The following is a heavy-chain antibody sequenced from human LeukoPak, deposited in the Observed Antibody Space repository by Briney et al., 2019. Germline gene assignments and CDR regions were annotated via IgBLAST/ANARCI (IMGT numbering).Heavy chain of an antibody. V-gene: IGHV4-59*01. J-gene: IGHJ4*02. CDR2: IYYSGST. CDR1: GGSISSYY. Sequence: SETLSLTCIVSGGSISSYYWSWIRQPPGKGLEWIGYIYYSGSTNYNPSLKSRVTISVDTSKIQFSLKLSSVTAADTAVYYCARYSGSYALFDYWGQGTLVTVSS. CDR3: ARYSGSYALFDY. D-gene: IGHD1-26*01.